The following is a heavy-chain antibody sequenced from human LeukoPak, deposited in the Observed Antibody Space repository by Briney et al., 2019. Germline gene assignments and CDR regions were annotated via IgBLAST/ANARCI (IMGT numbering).Heavy chain of an antibody. Sequence: SETLSLTCAVSGYSISSGYYWVWIRQPPGKGLEWIGSVYHTGSTYYHPSLKSRVIISLDTSKNQFSLRLTSVTAADTALYYCASHYYASSGSLFDSWGRGSLVTVSS. D-gene: IGHD3-22*01. V-gene: IGHV4-38-2*01. CDR3: ASHYYASSGSLFDS. CDR1: GYSISSGYY. J-gene: IGHJ4*02. CDR2: VYHTGST.